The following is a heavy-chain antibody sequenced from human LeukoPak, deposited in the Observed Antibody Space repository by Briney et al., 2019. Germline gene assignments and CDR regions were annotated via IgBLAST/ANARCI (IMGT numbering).Heavy chain of an antibody. D-gene: IGHD3-10*01. Sequence: GASVKVSCKASGYTFIGYYMYWVRQAPGQGLEWMGWIKPNSGGTNYAQKFQGRVTMTRNTSISTAYMELSSLRSEDTAVYYCARVSTYGSGSYHDWGQGTLVTVSS. V-gene: IGHV1-2*02. CDR3: ARVSTYGSGSYHD. J-gene: IGHJ4*02. CDR2: IKPNSGGT. CDR1: GYTFIGYY.